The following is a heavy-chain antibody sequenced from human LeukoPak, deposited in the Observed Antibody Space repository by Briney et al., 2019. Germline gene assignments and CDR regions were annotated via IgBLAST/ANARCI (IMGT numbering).Heavy chain of an antibody. J-gene: IGHJ4*02. D-gene: IGHD5-12*01. CDR2: INIDGSIT. CDR1: GFSVNNYW. Sequence: GGSLRLSCAASGFSVNNYWMHWVRQAPGKGLVWVSRINIDGSITNYADSVKGRFTISRDNAKNTLDLQMNSLRPEDTAVYFCASGYDSGGFDYWGQGTLVTVSS. CDR3: ASGYDSGGFDY. V-gene: IGHV3-74*01.